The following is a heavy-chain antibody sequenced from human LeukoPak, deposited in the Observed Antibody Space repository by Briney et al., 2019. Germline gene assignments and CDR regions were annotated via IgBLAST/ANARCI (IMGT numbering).Heavy chain of an antibody. J-gene: IGHJ4*01. CDR1: GFTFADFY. V-gene: IGHV3-7*01. Sequence: GGSLRLSCTASGFTFADFYMSWVRQAPGKGLEWVANIDAHGEGKHYGDSVKGRFTISRDNTNNSLYLDMTYLRAEDTATYFCARATPGVIFNYFDDWGQGTLVPVSS. CDR3: ARATPGVIFNYFDD. CDR2: IDAHGEGK. D-gene: IGHD3-3*02.